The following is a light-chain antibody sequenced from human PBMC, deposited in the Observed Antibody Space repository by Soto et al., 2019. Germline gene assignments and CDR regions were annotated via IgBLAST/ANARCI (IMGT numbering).Light chain of an antibody. CDR2: DVS. J-gene: IGLJ2*01. Sequence: QSVLTQPASVSGSPGQSITISCTGTSSDVGGYNYVSWYQQHPGKAPKLMIYDVSNRPSGVPNRFSGSKSGNTASLTISGLQAEDEADYYCSSYTSSSPVAFGGGTKLTVL. CDR1: SSDVGGYNY. V-gene: IGLV2-14*01. CDR3: SSYTSSSPVA.